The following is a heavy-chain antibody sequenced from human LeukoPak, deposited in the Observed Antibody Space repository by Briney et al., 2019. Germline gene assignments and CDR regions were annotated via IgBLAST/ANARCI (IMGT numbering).Heavy chain of an antibody. CDR3: ARRLDV. Sequence: PSETLSLTCTVSGGSISRYYWSWIRQPPGKGLEWIGYIYYSGSTNYNPSLKSRVTISVDTSKNQFSLKLSSVTAADTAVYYCARRLDVWGQGTTVTVPS. J-gene: IGHJ6*02. V-gene: IGHV4-59*08. CDR1: GGSISRYY. CDR2: IYYSGST.